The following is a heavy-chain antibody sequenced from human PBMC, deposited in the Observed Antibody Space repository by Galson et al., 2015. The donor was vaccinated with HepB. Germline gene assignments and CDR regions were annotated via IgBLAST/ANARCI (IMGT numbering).Heavy chain of an antibody. V-gene: IGHV3-73*01. D-gene: IGHD2-2*01. CDR3: TRHSSLVVPAATNRASYYYYYMDV. CDR1: GFTFSGSA. J-gene: IGHJ6*03. CDR2: IRSKANSYAT. Sequence: SLRLSCAASGFTFSGSAMHWVRQASGKGLEWVGRIRSKANSYATAYAASVKGRFTISRDDSKNTAYLQMNSLKTEDTAVYYCTRHSSLVVPAATNRASYYYYYMDVWGKGTTVTVSS.